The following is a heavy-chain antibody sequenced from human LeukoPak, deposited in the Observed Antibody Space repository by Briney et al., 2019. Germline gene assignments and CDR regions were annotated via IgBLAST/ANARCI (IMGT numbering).Heavy chain of an antibody. CDR1: GFTVSSNY. V-gene: IGHV3-53*01. Sequence: GGSLRLSCAASGFTVSSNYMSWVRQAPGKGLEWVSGIKGRFTISRDNSKNTLYLQMNSLRAEDTAVYYCARAWLQLRRFDYWGQGTLVTVSS. CDR2: I. CDR3: ARAWLQLRRFDY. D-gene: IGHD5-24*01. J-gene: IGHJ4*02.